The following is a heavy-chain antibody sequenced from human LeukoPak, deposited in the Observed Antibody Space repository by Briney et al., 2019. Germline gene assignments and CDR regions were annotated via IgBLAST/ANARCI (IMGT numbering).Heavy chain of an antibody. CDR1: GGSISSSSYY. CDR2: IYYSGST. CDR3: ARDFIAAAGWRWGVDY. V-gene: IGHV4-39*07. Sequence: SETLSLTYAVSGGSISSSSYYWGWIRQPPGKGLEWIGSIYYSGSTYYNPSLKSRVTISVDTSKNQFSLKLSSVTAADTAVYYCARDFIAAAGWRWGVDYWGQGTLVTVSS. J-gene: IGHJ4*02. D-gene: IGHD6-13*01.